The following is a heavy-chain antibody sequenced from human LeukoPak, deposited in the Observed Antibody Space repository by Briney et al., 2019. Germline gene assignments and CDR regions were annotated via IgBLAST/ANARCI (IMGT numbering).Heavy chain of an antibody. CDR2: IWYDGSNK. Sequence: GGSLRLSCAASGFTFNNYGIHWVRQAPGKGLEWVAVIWYDGSNKYYADSVKGRFTISRDNSKNTLYLQMNSLRAEDTAVYYCAREMATTRIFDYWGQGTLVTVSS. V-gene: IGHV3-33*01. J-gene: IGHJ4*02. CDR3: AREMATTRIFDY. CDR1: GFTFNNYG. D-gene: IGHD5-24*01.